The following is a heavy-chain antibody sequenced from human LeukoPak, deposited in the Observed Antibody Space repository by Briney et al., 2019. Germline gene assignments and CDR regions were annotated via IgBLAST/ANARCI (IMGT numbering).Heavy chain of an antibody. V-gene: IGHV3-74*01. CDR3: TTTRLADAFYFDY. Sequence: GGSLRLSCAASGFTFSSYWMHWVRQAPGKGLVWVSRINSDGSRTTYVDAVKGRFTVSRDNAKNTLYLQMNSLRAEDTAVYYCTTTRLADAFYFDYWGQGTLVTVSS. CDR1: GFTFSSYW. CDR2: INSDGSRT. J-gene: IGHJ4*02. D-gene: IGHD6-13*01.